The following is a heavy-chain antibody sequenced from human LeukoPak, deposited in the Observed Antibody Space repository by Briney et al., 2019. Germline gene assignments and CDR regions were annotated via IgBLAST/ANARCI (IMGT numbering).Heavy chain of an antibody. Sequence: PGGSLRLSCAGTGFTFNDYGMAWVRQAPGKGLEWVCGINWNGVHMEYSDSVKGRFTISRDNSKSTLYIQMNSLRAEDTAVYYCARAKPKNMVRGLIMRRESRYYFDYWGQGTLVTVSS. CDR3: ARAKPKNMVRGLIMRRESRYYFDY. V-gene: IGHV3-20*04. CDR2: INWNGVHM. J-gene: IGHJ4*02. D-gene: IGHD3-10*01. CDR1: GFTFNDYG.